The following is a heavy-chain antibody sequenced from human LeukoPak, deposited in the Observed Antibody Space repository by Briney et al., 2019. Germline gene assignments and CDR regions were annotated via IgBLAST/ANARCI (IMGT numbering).Heavy chain of an antibody. V-gene: IGHV3-30*18. CDR3: AKDRGIVVVPAAVPAD. Sequence: PGKSLRLSCAASGLTFSGYGIHWVRQAPGKGLEWVAIVSNDGTKKYSADSVKGRFTISRDNSENTLYLQMNSLRAEDTAIYYCAKDRGIVVVPAAVPADWGQGALVTVSS. D-gene: IGHD2-2*01. J-gene: IGHJ4*02. CDR2: VSNDGTKK. CDR1: GLTFSGYG.